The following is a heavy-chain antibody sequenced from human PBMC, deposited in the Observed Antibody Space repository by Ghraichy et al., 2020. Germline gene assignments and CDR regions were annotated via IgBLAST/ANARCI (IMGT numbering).Heavy chain of an antibody. V-gene: IGHV4-59*02. CDR3: ATGGWTNDH. CDR1: GVSVMDKY. J-gene: IGHJ4*02. Sequence: SQTLSLTCSISGVSVMDKYWSWIRQPPGKGLEWIGYIHSSGSTSYNPSLKSRVAMSVDPAKNQFSLNLFSVTAADTAVYYCATGGWTNDHWGLGTLVTVSS. D-gene: IGHD2-15*01. CDR2: IHSSGST.